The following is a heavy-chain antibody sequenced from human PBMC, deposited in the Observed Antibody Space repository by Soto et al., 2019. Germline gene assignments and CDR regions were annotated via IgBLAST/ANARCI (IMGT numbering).Heavy chain of an antibody. D-gene: IGHD3-22*01. CDR3: ARYSPPKKSYDSNPGCFDP. CDR1: GGSINSYY. V-gene: IGHV4-59*01. J-gene: IGHJ5*02. Sequence: SETLSLTCTVSGGSINSYYWTWIRQSPGKGLEWIGYVSSTGSTNYNPSLKSRVSMSLDTSRNEFSLSLSSVTAADAAVYFCARYSPPKKSYDSNPGCFDPWGQGTLGTVSS. CDR2: VSSTGST.